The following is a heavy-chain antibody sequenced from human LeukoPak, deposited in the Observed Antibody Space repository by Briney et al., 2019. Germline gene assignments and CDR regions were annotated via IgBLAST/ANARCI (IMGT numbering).Heavy chain of an antibody. CDR2: ISSSSSYI. CDR1: GFTFSSYS. Sequence: PGGSLRLSCAASGFTFSSYSMNWVRRAPGKGLEWVSSISSSSSYIYYADSVKGRFTISRDNAKNSLYLQMNSLRAEDTAVYYCARSQLLSYGMDVWGQGTTVTVSS. V-gene: IGHV3-21*01. J-gene: IGHJ6*02. CDR3: ARSQLLSYGMDV. D-gene: IGHD2-2*01.